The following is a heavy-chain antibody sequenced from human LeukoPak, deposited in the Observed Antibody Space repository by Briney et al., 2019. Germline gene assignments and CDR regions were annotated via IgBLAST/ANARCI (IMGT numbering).Heavy chain of an antibody. D-gene: IGHD3-22*01. J-gene: IGHJ4*02. Sequence: AGESLKISCKGSGYSLTSYLIGWVRQMPGKGLEWMGIIYPGDSDTRYSPSFQGQVTISADESISSAYLQWSSLKASDTAMYYCARLSYYDSSGYYPYYFDYWGQGTLVSVSS. CDR3: ARLSYYDSSGYYPYYFDY. CDR2: IYPGDSDT. V-gene: IGHV5-51*01. CDR1: GYSLTSYL.